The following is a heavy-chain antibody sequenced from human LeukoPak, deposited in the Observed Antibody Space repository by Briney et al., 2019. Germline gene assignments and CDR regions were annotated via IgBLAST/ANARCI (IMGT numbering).Heavy chain of an antibody. CDR1: GGSISSSSYY. V-gene: IGHV4-39*01. J-gene: IGHJ5*02. D-gene: IGHD6-6*01. Sequence: SETLSLTCTVSGGSISSSSYYWGWIRQPPGKGLEWIGSIYYSGSTYYNPSLKSRVTISVDTSKNQFSLKLSSVTAADTAVYYCARHGQGAAARRRNWFDPWGQGTLVTVSS. CDR3: ARHGQGAAARRRNWFDP. CDR2: IYYSGST.